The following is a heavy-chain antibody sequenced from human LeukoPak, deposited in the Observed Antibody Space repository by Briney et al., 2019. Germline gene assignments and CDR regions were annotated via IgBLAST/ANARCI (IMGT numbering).Heavy chain of an antibody. V-gene: IGHV3-9*01. Sequence: GGSLRLSCAASGFTFDDYAMHWVRQAPGKGLEWVSGISWNSGSIGYADSVKGRFTISRDNVKNSLYLQMNSLRAENTALYYCAKDKGAVGAYGMDVWGQGTTVTVSS. CDR3: AKDKGAVGAYGMDV. D-gene: IGHD2-15*01. CDR1: GFTFDDYA. J-gene: IGHJ6*02. CDR2: ISWNSGSI.